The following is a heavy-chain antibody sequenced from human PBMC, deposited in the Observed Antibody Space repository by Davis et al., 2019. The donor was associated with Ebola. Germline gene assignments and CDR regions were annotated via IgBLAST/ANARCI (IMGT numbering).Heavy chain of an antibody. D-gene: IGHD5-24*01. V-gene: IGHV3-9*01. CDR2: ISWNSASI. CDR3: AKDIRREGYNFDC. J-gene: IGHJ4*02. CDR1: GFIFDDYS. Sequence: SLKISCAASGFIFDDYSMHWVRQAPGKGLQWVAGISWNSASIDYADSVKGRFTISRDNAKNSLYLQMNSLRAEDTALYYCAKDIRREGYNFDCWGQGTLVTVSS.